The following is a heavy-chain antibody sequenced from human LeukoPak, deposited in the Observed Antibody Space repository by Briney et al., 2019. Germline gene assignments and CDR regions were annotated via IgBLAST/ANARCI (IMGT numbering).Heavy chain of an antibody. CDR3: ARGGPYSGSYYFDY. Sequence: GASVKVSCKASGGTFSSYAISWVRQAPGQGLEWMGGIITIFGTANYAQKFQGRVTITTDESTSTAYMELSSLRAEGTAVYYCARGGPYSGSYYFDYWGQGTLVTVSS. CDR2: IITIFGTA. D-gene: IGHD1-26*01. V-gene: IGHV1-69*05. J-gene: IGHJ4*02. CDR1: GGTFSSYA.